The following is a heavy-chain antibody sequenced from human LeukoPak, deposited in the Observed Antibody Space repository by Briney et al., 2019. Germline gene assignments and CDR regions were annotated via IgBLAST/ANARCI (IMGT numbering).Heavy chain of an antibody. CDR1: GYTFTNYY. J-gene: IGHJ4*02. V-gene: IGHV1-2*06. Sequence: ASVKVSCKPSGYTFTNYYIHWVRQAPGQGLEWMGRTDPNTGGTKSAKNFQGRVTMTRDTSISTAYMALSGLRSDDTAVYYCASLYDIVGTTVDYWGQGTLVTVSS. CDR2: TDPNTGGT. CDR3: ASLYDIVGTTVDY. D-gene: IGHD1-26*01.